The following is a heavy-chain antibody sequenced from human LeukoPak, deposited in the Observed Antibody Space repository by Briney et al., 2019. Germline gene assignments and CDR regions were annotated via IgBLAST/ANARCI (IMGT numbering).Heavy chain of an antibody. J-gene: IGHJ4*02. CDR2: ISGSGGST. Sequence: GGSLRLSCAASGFTFSSYAMSWVRQAPGKGLEWVSAISGSGGSTYYADSVKGRFTISRDNPKNTLYLQMNSLRAEDTAVYYCARDLSPVVRASPMGYWGQGTPVTVSS. CDR1: GFTFSSYA. CDR3: ARDLSPVVRASPMGY. V-gene: IGHV3-23*01. D-gene: IGHD3-10*01.